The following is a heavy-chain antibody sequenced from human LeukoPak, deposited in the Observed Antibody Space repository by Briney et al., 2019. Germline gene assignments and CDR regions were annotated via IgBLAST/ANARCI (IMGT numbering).Heavy chain of an antibody. CDR1: GGSISSYY. Sequence: PSETLSLTCTVSGGSISSYYWSWIRQPPGKGLEWIGYIYYSGSTNYNPSLKSRVTISVDTSKNQFSLKLSSVTAADTAVYYCARDEQQYFDYWGQGTLVTVSS. CDR3: ARDEQQYFDY. V-gene: IGHV4-59*01. D-gene: IGHD6-13*01. J-gene: IGHJ4*02. CDR2: IYYSGST.